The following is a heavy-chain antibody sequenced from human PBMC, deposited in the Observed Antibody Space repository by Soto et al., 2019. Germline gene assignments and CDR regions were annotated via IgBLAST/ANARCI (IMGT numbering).Heavy chain of an antibody. V-gene: IGHV5-51*01. J-gene: IGHJ6*02. CDR3: SRVVAAAGKGAYYYYGMDV. D-gene: IGHD6-13*01. CDR2: IYPGDSDT. Sequence: PGESLKISCKGSGYSFTSYWIGWVRQMPGKGLEWMGIIYPGDSDTRYSPSFQGQVTISADKSISTAYLQWSSLKASDTAIYYCSRVVAAAGKGAYYYYGMDVWGQGTTVTVSS. CDR1: GYSFTSYW.